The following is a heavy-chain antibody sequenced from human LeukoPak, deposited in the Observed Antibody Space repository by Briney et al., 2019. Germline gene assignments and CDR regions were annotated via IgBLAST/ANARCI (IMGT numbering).Heavy chain of an antibody. CDR1: GFTFSDYY. CDR3: ARLAVAGTDTFDY. J-gene: IGHJ4*02. CDR2: ISSSGSTI. D-gene: IGHD6-19*01. Sequence: GGSLRLSCAASGFTFSDYYMSWIRQAPGKGLEWVSYISSSGSTIYYADSVKGRFTISRDNAKNSLYLQMNSLRAEDTAVYYCARLAVAGTDTFDYWGQGTLVTVSS. V-gene: IGHV3-11*01.